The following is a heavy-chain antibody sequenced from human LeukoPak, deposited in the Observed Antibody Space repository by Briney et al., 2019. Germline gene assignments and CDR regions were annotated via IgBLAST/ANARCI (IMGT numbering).Heavy chain of an antibody. CDR1: GYSISSGYY. CDR2: VYHSGST. CDR3: ARLVVVVAATGWYFDL. Sequence: SETLSLTCAVSGYSISSGYYWGWIRQPPGEGLGWIGMVYHSGSTYYNPSLKSRVSISVDTSKNQFSLKLSSVTAADTAVYYCARLVVVVAATGWYFDLWGRGTLVTVSS. J-gene: IGHJ2*01. V-gene: IGHV4-38-2*01. D-gene: IGHD2-15*01.